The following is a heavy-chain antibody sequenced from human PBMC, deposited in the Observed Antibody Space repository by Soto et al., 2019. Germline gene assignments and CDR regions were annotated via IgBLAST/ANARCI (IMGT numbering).Heavy chain of an antibody. CDR1: GGSISSSSYY. CDR3: ARSHSSSSMPFDY. J-gene: IGHJ4*02. D-gene: IGHD6-6*01. Sequence: SETLSLTCTVSGGSISSSSYYWGWIRQPPGKGLEWIGYIYYSGSTNYNPSLKSRVTISVDTSKNQFSLKLSSVTAADTAVYYCARSHSSSSMPFDYWGQGTLVTVSS. CDR2: IYYSGST. V-gene: IGHV4-61*05.